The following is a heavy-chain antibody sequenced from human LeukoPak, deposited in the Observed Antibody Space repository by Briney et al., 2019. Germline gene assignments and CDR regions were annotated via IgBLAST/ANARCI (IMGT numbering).Heavy chain of an antibody. D-gene: IGHD2-21*02. CDR2: THYSGST. CDR3: ASGYCGGACQLGGVDM. V-gene: IGHV4-61*05. Sequence: KPSETLSLTCTVSGGSISSSSYYWGWIRQPPGKGLEYIGYTHYSGSTNYNPSLKSRVTISLDTSGNQFSLKLSSVTAADTAVYYCASGYCGGACQLGGVDMWGQGTMVTVSS. J-gene: IGHJ3*02. CDR1: GGSISSSSYY.